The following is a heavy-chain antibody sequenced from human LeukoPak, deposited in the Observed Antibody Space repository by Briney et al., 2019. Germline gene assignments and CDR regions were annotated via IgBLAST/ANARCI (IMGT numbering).Heavy chain of an antibody. D-gene: IGHD5-18*01. V-gene: IGHV4-59*01. CDR3: ASSGEYSYEVY. CDR2: IYHSGST. J-gene: IGHJ4*02. CDR1: GGSISSYY. Sequence: SETLSLTCTVSGGSISSYYWSWIRQPPGKGLEWIGYIYHSGSTNYNPSLKSRVTISVDTSKNQFSLKLSSVTAADTAVYYCASSGEYSYEVYWGQGTLVTVSS.